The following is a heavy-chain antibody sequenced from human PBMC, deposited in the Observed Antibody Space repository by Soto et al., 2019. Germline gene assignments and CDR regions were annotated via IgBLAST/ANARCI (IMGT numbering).Heavy chain of an antibody. D-gene: IGHD6-13*01. CDR3: AKDGTGRGMDV. CDR1: GFTFSSAW. V-gene: IGHV3-20*04. CDR2: INWNGGST. Sequence: PGGSLRLSCAASGFTFSSAWMNWVRQAPGKGLEWVSGINWNGGSTGYADSVKGRFTISRDNAKNSLYLQMNSLRAEDTAVYYCAKDGTGRGMDVWGQGTTVTVSS. J-gene: IGHJ6*02.